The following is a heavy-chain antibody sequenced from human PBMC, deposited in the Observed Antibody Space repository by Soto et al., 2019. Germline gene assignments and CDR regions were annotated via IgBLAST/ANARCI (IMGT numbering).Heavy chain of an antibody. CDR3: ARDLSSPFCSGGSCYAGWFDP. CDR1: GYTFTSYG. J-gene: IGHJ5*02. CDR2: ISAYNGNT. D-gene: IGHD2-15*01. Sequence: QVQLVQSGAEVKKPGASVKVSCKASGYTFTSYGISWVRQAPGQGLEWMGWISAYNGNTNYAQKLQGRVTMTTDTSTSTAYMELRSLRSDDTAVYYCARDLSSPFCSGGSCYAGWFDPWGQGTPVTVSS. V-gene: IGHV1-18*01.